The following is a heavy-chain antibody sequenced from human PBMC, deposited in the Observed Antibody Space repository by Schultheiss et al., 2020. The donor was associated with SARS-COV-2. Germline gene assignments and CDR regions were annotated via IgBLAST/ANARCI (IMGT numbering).Heavy chain of an antibody. V-gene: IGHV3-23*01. CDR3: ARGGDYDDY. J-gene: IGHJ4*02. CDR1: GFTFSSYA. CDR2: ISGSGGST. Sequence: GGSLRLSCAASGFTFSSYAMSWVRQAPGKGLEWVSAISGSGGSTYYADSVKGRFTISRDNAKNSLYLQMNSLRAEDTAVYYCARGGDYDDYWGQGTLVTVSS.